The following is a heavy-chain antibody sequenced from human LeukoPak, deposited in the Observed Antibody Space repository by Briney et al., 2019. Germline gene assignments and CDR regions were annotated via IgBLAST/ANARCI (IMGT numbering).Heavy chain of an antibody. J-gene: IGHJ1*01. D-gene: IGHD5-24*01. Sequence: GGSLRLSCAASGFTFSSYSMNWVRQAPGKGLEWVSSISSSSSYIYYAYSVKGRFTISRDNAKNSLYLQMNSLRAEDTAVYYCARGKGFRDGYNYEYFQHWGQGTLVTVSS. CDR1: GFTFSSYS. CDR3: ARGKGFRDGYNYEYFQH. CDR2: ISSSSSYI. V-gene: IGHV3-21*01.